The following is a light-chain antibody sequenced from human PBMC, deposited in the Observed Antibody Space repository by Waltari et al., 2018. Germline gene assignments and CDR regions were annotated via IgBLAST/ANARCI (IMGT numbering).Light chain of an antibody. Sequence: QSALTQPRSVSGSPGQSVTISCTGTSGDVGNYNYVSWYQHHPGEAPRLIIYDVSNRPSEVPHRFSGSKSDNTASLTISGLQTEDEGDYYCCSYAGSFIFVFGGGTKLTVL. CDR1: SGDVGNYNY. CDR2: DVS. CDR3: CSYAGSFIFV. J-gene: IGLJ2*01. V-gene: IGLV2-11*01.